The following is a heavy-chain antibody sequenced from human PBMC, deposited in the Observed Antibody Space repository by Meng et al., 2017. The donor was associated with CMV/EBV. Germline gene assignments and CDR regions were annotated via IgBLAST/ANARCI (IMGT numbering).Heavy chain of an antibody. V-gene: IGHV1-18*01. CDR2: ISAYNGNT. Sequence: ASVKVSCKASGYTFTSYGISWVRQDPGQGLEWMGWISAYNGNTNYAQKLQGRVTMTTDTSTSTAYMELRSLRSDDTAVYYCARDFYSSGYSDYYYGMDVWGQGTTVTVSS. CDR1: GYTFTSYG. D-gene: IGHD3-22*01. CDR3: ARDFYSSGYSDYYYGMDV. J-gene: IGHJ6*02.